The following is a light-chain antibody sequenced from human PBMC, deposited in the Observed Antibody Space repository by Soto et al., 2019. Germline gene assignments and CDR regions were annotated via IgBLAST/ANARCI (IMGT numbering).Light chain of an antibody. CDR2: GNS. J-gene: IGLJ1*01. V-gene: IGLV1-40*01. CDR3: QSYDSSLSGLYV. Sequence: QSVLTQPPSVSGAPWQRVTISCTGSSSNIGAGYDVHWYQQLPGTAPKLLIYGNSNRPSGVPDRFSGPKSGTSASLAITGLQAEDEADYYCQSYDSSLSGLYVFGTGTRVTVL. CDR1: SSNIGAGYD.